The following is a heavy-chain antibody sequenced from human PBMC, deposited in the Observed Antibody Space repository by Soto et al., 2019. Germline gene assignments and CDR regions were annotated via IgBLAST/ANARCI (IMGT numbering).Heavy chain of an antibody. V-gene: IGHV3-21*01. CDR3: ARDSRPGYMVRGVYDAFDI. J-gene: IGHJ3*02. Sequence: GGSLRLSCVASGFTFSSYSMNWVRQAPGKGLEWVSSISSSSSYIYYADSVKGRFTISRDNAKNSLYLQMNSLRAEDTAVYYCARDSRPGYMVRGVYDAFDIWGQGTMVTVSS. CDR2: ISSSSSYI. CDR1: GFTFSSYS. D-gene: IGHD3-10*01.